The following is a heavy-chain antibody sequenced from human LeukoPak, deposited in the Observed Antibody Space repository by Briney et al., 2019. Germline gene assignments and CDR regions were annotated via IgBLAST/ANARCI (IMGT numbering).Heavy chain of an antibody. CDR1: GGSISSGGYY. Sequence: PSQTLSLTCTVSGGSISSGGYYWSWIRQPAGKGLEYLGRIYSTGSTNYNPSLRSRVTISVDTSKNQFSLKLSSVTAADTAVYYCARPGHYYGSGSLQGTGAFDIWGQGTMVTVSS. J-gene: IGHJ3*02. CDR3: ARPGHYYGSGSLQGTGAFDI. D-gene: IGHD3-10*01. CDR2: IYSTGST. V-gene: IGHV4-61*02.